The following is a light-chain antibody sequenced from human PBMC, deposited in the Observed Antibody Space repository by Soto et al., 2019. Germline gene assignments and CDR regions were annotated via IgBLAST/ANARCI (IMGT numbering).Light chain of an antibody. J-gene: IGKJ1*01. CDR2: KAS. V-gene: IGKV1-5*03. CDR3: QQYNSYSEA. Sequence: DIQMTQSPSTLSASVGDRVTITCRASQSISSWLAWYQQKPGKAPKLLIYKASSLESGVPSRFSGSGSGTEFNLTISSRQPDDLATYYCQQYNSYSEAFGQGTKVDIK. CDR1: QSISSW.